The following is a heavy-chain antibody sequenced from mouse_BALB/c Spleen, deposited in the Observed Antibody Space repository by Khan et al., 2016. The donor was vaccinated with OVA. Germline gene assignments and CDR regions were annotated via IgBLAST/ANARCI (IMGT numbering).Heavy chain of an antibody. Sequence: VQLKQSGPELVKPGASVKMSCKASGYTFTSYVMHWVKQKPGLGLEWIGYIYPFNDDTKYNEKFKGKATLTSDNASSTAYMELSSLTSEDSAVSFCAPVGNYSVSFAYWGQGTLVTVAA. V-gene: IGHV1S136*01. CDR3: APVGNYSVSFAY. CDR2: IYPFNDDT. J-gene: IGHJ3*01. D-gene: IGHD2-1*01. CDR1: GYTFTSYV.